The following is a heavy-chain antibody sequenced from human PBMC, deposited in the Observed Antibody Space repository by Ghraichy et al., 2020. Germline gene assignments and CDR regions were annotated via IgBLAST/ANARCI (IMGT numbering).Heavy chain of an antibody. CDR1: GGSISSYY. CDR3: ARWPDIVVVSDPRYYGMDV. D-gene: IGHD2-2*01. Sequence: SETLSLTCTVSGGSISSYYWSWIRQPPGKGLEWIGYIYYSGSTNYNPSLKSRVTISVDTSKNQFSLKLISVTAADTAVYYCARWPDIVVVSDPRYYGMDVWGQGTTVTVSS. CDR2: IYYSGST. J-gene: IGHJ6*02. V-gene: IGHV4-59*01.